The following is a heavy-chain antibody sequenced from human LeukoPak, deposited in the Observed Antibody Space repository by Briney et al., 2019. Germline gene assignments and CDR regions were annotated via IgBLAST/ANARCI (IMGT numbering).Heavy chain of an antibody. D-gene: IGHD3-3*01. CDR2: IRYDGSNK. J-gene: IGHJ3*02. CDR3: ARSGRKDFWSGYYTSSDYAFDI. Sequence: GGSLRLSCAASGFTFSSYGMHWVRQAPGKGLEWVAFIRYDGSNKYYADSVKGRFTISRDNPKNSLYLQMNSLRAEDTAVYYRARSGRKDFWSGYYTSSDYAFDIWGQGTMVTVSS. CDR1: GFTFSSYG. V-gene: IGHV3-30*02.